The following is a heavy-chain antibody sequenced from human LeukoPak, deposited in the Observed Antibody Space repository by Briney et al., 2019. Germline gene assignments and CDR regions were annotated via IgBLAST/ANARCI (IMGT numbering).Heavy chain of an antibody. D-gene: IGHD4-17*01. CDR1: GGSISSSSYY. Sequence: PSETLSLTCTVSGGSISSSSYYWGWIRQPPGKGLEWIGSIYYSGSTYYNPSLKSRVTISVDTSKNQFSLKLSSVTAADTAVYYCARYGDYVSRYYWGQGTLVTVSS. CDR2: IYYSGST. V-gene: IGHV4-39*07. J-gene: IGHJ4*02. CDR3: ARYGDYVSRYY.